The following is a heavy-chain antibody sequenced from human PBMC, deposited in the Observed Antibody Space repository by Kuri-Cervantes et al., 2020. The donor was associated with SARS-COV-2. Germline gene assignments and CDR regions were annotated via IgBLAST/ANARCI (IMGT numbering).Heavy chain of an antibody. CDR2: IYYSGST. Sequence: GSLRLSCAVYGGSFSSYYWGWIRQPPGKGLEWIGSIYYSGSTYYNPSLKSRVTISVDTSKNQFSLKLSSVTAADTAVYYCARQRGGFLEWLLYYDYWGQGTLVTVSS. J-gene: IGHJ4*02. V-gene: IGHV4-39*01. D-gene: IGHD3-3*01. CDR3: ARQRGGFLEWLLYYDY. CDR1: GGSFSSYY.